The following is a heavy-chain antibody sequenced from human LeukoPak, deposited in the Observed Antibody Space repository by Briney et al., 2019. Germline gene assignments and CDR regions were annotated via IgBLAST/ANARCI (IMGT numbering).Heavy chain of an antibody. CDR3: ARTTRIFFPTSGFDY. V-gene: IGHV3-30-3*01. CDR2: ISYDGSNK. CDR1: GFTFSSYA. D-gene: IGHD2-15*01. Sequence: GASLRLSCAASGFTFSSYAMHWDRQAPGKGLEWVAVISYDGSNKYYADSVKGRFTISRDNSNNTLYLQMNSLRVEDTAVYYCARTTRIFFPTSGFDYWGQGTLVTVSS. J-gene: IGHJ4*02.